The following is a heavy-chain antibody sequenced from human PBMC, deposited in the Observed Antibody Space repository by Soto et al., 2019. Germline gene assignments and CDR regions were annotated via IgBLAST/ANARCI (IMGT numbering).Heavy chain of an antibody. CDR1: GRSINSYY. CDR2: IYDSGIT. Sequence: TLSLTCNVSGRSINSYYWSWVRQPPGKGLEWIGYIYDSGITSYNPSLKSRVTMSADTSKNQFSLKLTSVTGADTAVYYCARTYDSNGYANEFDSWGQGILVTVSS. V-gene: IGHV4-59*01. D-gene: IGHD3-22*01. CDR3: ARTYDSNGYANEFDS. J-gene: IGHJ4*02.